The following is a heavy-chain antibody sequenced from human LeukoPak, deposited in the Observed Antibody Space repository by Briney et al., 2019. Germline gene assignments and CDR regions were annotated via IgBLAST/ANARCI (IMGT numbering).Heavy chain of an antibody. CDR3: ARVRAAAGLRWFDP. D-gene: IGHD6-13*01. CDR1: GGSTSSYY. V-gene: IGHV4-59*01. J-gene: IGHJ5*02. Sequence: SETLSLTCTVSGGSTSSYYWSWIRQPPGKGLEWIGYIYYSGSTNYNPSLKSRVTISVDTSKNQFSLKLSSVTAADTAVYYCARVRAAAGLRWFDPWGQGTLVTVSS. CDR2: IYYSGST.